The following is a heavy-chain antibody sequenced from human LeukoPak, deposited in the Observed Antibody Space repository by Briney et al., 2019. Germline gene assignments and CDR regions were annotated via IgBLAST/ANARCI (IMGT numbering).Heavy chain of an antibody. V-gene: IGHV4-59*01. CDR1: GASISSYY. Sequence: PSETLSLTCTFSGASISSYYWSWIRQPPGKGLEWIGDIYYSGSIKYNPSLKSRVTMSVDTSKNQFSLKLSSVTAADTAIYYCARENPSGYYNRPIDYWGQGTLVTVSS. CDR2: IYYSGSI. CDR3: ARENPSGYYNRPIDY. D-gene: IGHD3-22*01. J-gene: IGHJ4*02.